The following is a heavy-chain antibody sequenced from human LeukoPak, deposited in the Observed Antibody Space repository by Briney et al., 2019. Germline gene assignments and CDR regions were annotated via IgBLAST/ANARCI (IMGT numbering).Heavy chain of an antibody. CDR3: AGTRRYCSGGSCYNWSDP. J-gene: IGHJ5*02. D-gene: IGHD2-15*01. CDR1: GDSISSDTYY. Sequence: PSETLSLTCTVSGDSISSDTYYWSWIRQPAGKGLEWIGRIYASGNSNYNASLKSRVTISIDTSKNQFSLRLSSVIAADTAVYYCAGTRRYCSGGSCYNWSDPWGQGTLVTVSS. CDR2: IYASGNS. V-gene: IGHV4-61*02.